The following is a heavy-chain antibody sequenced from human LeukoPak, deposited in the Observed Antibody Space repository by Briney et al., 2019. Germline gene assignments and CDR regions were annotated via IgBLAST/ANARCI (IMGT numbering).Heavy chain of an antibody. CDR1: GFTFSNYW. Sequence: GGSLRLSCAASGFTFSNYWMHWVRQAPGKRLVWVSRINSDESTTNYADSVKGRFTISRDNAKNTLYLQMNSLRAEDTAVYYCARRGAVAGTFDYWGQGTLVTVSS. CDR2: INSDESTT. CDR3: ARRGAVAGTFDY. V-gene: IGHV3-74*01. D-gene: IGHD6-19*01. J-gene: IGHJ4*02.